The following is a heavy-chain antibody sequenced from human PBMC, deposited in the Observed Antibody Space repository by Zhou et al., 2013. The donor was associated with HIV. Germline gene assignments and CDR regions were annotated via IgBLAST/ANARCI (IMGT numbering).Heavy chain of an antibody. J-gene: IGHJ6*01. CDR3: ARGAPMGSGYYGMDV. V-gene: IGHV1-69*13. D-gene: IGHD3-10*01. CDR2: IIPIFGTA. Sequence: QVQLVQSGADVKKPGSSVKVSCKASGGTFRSYAISWVRQAPGQGLEWMGRIIPIFGTANYAQKFQGRVTITADESTSTVYMELSSLRSEDTAVYYCARGAPMGSGYYGMDVWGPRDHGSPSPQ. CDR1: GGTFRSYA.